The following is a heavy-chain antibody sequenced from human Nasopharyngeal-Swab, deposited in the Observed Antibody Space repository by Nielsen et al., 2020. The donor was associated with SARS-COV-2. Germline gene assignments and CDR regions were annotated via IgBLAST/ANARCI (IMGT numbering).Heavy chain of an antibody. CDR1: GGTFSSYA. V-gene: IGHV1-69*13. Sequence: SVKVSCKASGGTFSSYAISWVRQAPGQGLEWMGGIIPIFGTANYAQKFQGRVTITADESTSTAYMELSSLRSKDTAVYYCASAGSNYYDSSGYYVWGQGTLVTVSS. CDR3: ASAGSNYYDSSGYYV. J-gene: IGHJ4*02. CDR2: IIPIFGTA. D-gene: IGHD3-22*01.